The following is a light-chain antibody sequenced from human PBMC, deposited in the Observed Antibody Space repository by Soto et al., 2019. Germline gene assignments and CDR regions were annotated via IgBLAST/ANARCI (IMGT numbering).Light chain of an antibody. CDR1: QSVDWY. CDR3: QQRSNWPPIT. J-gene: IGKJ3*01. CDR2: DAS. V-gene: IGKV3-11*01. Sequence: WDRATLSCKASQSVDWYVAWYQQKPGQAPRLLIYDASTRATGTPDRFSGSGSGTDFTLTISSLEPEDFAIYYCQQRSNWPPITFGPGTKVDIK.